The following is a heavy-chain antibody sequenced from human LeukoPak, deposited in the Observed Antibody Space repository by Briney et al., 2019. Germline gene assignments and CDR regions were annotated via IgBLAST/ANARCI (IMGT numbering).Heavy chain of an antibody. D-gene: IGHD5-18*01. CDR2: ISTGSSTI. CDR3: ARVAEIQLWLRSAFDY. CDR1: GFTFSTYS. V-gene: IGHV3-48*02. J-gene: IGHJ4*02. Sequence: AGRSLRLSCAASGFTFSTYSMNWVRQAPGKGLEWVSFISTGSSTIYYADSVKGRFTISRDNAKNSLYLQMNSLRDEDTAVYYCARVAEIQLWLRSAFDYWGQGTLVTVSS.